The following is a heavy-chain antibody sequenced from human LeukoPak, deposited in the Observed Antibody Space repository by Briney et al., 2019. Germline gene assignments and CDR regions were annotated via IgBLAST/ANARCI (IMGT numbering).Heavy chain of an antibody. Sequence: ASVKVSCKASGYTFTGYYMHWVRQAPGQGLEWMGLINPNSGDTNYAQKFQGRVTITSDTSISTAYIELSWLRSDDTAVYYCARVGSSGWYVHPTLDYWGQGTLVTVSS. D-gene: IGHD6-19*01. CDR2: INPNSGDT. CDR3: ARVGSSGWYVHPTLDY. V-gene: IGHV1-2*02. CDR1: GYTFTGYY. J-gene: IGHJ4*02.